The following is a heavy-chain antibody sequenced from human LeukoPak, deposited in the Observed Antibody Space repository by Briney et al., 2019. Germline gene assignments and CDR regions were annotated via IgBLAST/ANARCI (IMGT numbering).Heavy chain of an antibody. J-gene: IGHJ4*02. Sequence: GGSLRLSCAPSGFTFSSYWMHWVRQAPGKELVWVLRINSDGRSTSNADSVKDPFSISRTKAKNTLYLQINSLQAEDPAVYDRARITPQLLEPYYFDYWGRGTLVTVSS. CDR3: ARITPQLLEPYYFDY. V-gene: IGHV3-74*01. D-gene: IGHD2-2*01. CDR2: INSDGRST. CDR1: GFTFSSYW.